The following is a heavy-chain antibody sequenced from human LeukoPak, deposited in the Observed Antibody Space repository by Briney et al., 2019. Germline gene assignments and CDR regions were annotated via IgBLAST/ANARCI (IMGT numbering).Heavy chain of an antibody. D-gene: IGHD3-10*01. CDR3: AKNDGYGSGNIADH. CDR2: ISGSGDTT. CDR1: GFTFSTYG. V-gene: IGHV3-23*01. J-gene: IGHJ4*01. Sequence: GGSLRLSCVASGFTFSTYGMSWVCQAPGKGLEWVSVISGSGDTTYNADSVKGRFTISRDNSKNTLYLQMNSLRVEDTAVYYCAKNDGYGSGNIADHWGHGTLVTVSS.